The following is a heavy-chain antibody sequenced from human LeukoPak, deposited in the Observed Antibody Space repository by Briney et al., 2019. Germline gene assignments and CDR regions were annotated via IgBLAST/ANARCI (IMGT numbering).Heavy chain of an antibody. D-gene: IGHD1-7*01. J-gene: IGHJ5*02. CDR3: ARVPNWNSVNWFDP. V-gene: IGHV3-21*01. Sequence: TGGSLRLSCAASGFNFRSYDMNWVRQAPGKGLEWVSSIRSTSSYIYYADSVKGRFTISRDNAKNSLYLQMNSLRAEDTAVYYCARVPNWNSVNWFDPWGQGTLVTVSS. CDR2: IRSTSSYI. CDR1: GFNFRSYD.